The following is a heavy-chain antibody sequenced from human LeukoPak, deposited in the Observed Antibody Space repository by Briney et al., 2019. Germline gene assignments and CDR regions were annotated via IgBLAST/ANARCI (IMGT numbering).Heavy chain of an antibody. Sequence: SETLSLTCAVYGGSFSGYYWSWIRQPPGKGLEWIGEINHSGSTNYNPSLKSRVTISVDTFKNQFSLKLSSVTAADTAVYYCATMDDKYDSSGSGIIWGQGTMVTVSS. CDR1: GGSFSGYY. J-gene: IGHJ3*02. CDR2: INHSGST. CDR3: ATMDDKYDSSGSGII. D-gene: IGHD3-22*01. V-gene: IGHV4-34*01.